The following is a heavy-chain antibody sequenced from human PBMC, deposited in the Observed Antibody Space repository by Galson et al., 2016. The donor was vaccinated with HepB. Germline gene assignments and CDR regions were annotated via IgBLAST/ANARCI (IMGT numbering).Heavy chain of an antibody. V-gene: IGHV4-4*02. CDR1: GVSISSNNW. Sequence: ETLSLTCAVSGVSISSNNWWGWVRQPPEKGLEWIGEVYRSGSTNYNPSLKSRATVSMDKSKEQFSLTLTSVTAADTAVYYCARVNYYGSGSHDYRGQGTLVTVSS. CDR3: ARVNYYGSGSHDY. J-gene: IGHJ4*02. CDR2: VYRSGST. D-gene: IGHD3-10*01.